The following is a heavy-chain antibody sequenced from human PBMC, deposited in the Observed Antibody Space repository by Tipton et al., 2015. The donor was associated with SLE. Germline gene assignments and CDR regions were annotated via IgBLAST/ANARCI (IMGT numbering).Heavy chain of an antibody. Sequence: LRLSCAVYGASFSGYYWSWIRQPPGKGLEWIGYIYYSGSTNYNPSLKSRVTISVDTSKNQFSLKLSSVTAADTAVYYCARELGMVAFDIWGQGTMVTVSS. CDR1: GASFSGYY. CDR2: IYYSGST. V-gene: IGHV4-59*01. D-gene: IGHD7-27*01. J-gene: IGHJ3*02. CDR3: ARELGMVAFDI.